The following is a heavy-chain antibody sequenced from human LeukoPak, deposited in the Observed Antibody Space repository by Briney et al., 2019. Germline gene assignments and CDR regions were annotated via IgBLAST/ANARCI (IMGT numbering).Heavy chain of an antibody. D-gene: IGHD3-3*01. CDR2: INYGGST. CDR1: GDSIRDDNYF. Sequence: PWEALSLTCTVSGDSIRDDNYFWGWIRQPSGKGLEWIVSINYGGSTYYNPSLETRVTMSLDTSKHQFSLKLNSVTATDTAVYYCARHQFYGVSQPHPFDSWGQGILVTVSS. V-gene: IGHV4-39*01. J-gene: IGHJ4*02. CDR3: ARHQFYGVSQPHPFDS.